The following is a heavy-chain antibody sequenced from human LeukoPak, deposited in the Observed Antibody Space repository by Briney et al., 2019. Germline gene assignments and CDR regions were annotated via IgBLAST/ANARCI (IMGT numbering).Heavy chain of an antibody. CDR3: ARDRGSGSYYISDYYYYMDV. CDR2: IIPIFGTA. CDR1: GGTFSSYA. V-gene: IGHV1-69*05. J-gene: IGHJ6*03. Sequence: SVKVSCKASGGTFSSYAISWVRQAPGQGLEWMGGIIPIFGTANYAQKFQGRFTITTDESTSTAYMELSSLRSEDTAVYYCARDRGSGSYYISDYYYYMDVWGKGTTVTVSS. D-gene: IGHD3-10*01.